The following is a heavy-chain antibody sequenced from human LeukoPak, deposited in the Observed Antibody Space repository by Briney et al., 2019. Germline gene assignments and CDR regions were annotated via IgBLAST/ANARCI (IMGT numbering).Heavy chain of an antibody. D-gene: IGHD1-1*01. CDR2: IHLSGSA. V-gene: IGHV3-53*01. Sequence: GGSLRLSCAASGFTVSSNYMSWVRQAPGKGLEWVSVIHLSGSAYYADSVKGRFTISRDNSKNTLYLQMNTLRAEDTAVYYCAREQLEWRAFDIWGQGPMVTVSS. CDR1: GFTVSSNY. J-gene: IGHJ3*02. CDR3: AREQLEWRAFDI.